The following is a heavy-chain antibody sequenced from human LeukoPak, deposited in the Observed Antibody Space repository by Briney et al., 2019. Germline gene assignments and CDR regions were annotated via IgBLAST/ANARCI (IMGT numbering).Heavy chain of an antibody. CDR1: GYTFTGYY. CDR3: AKDPNRLSCSGTSCSMPGYFDY. V-gene: IGHV1-2*02. D-gene: IGHD2-2*01. Sequence: ASVKVSCKASGYTFTGYYMHWVRQAPGQGLEWMGWINPNSGGTNYAQKFQGRVTMTRDTSISTAYMELSRLRPEDTALYYCAKDPNRLSCSGTSCSMPGYFDYWGQGTLVTVSS. J-gene: IGHJ4*02. CDR2: INPNSGGT.